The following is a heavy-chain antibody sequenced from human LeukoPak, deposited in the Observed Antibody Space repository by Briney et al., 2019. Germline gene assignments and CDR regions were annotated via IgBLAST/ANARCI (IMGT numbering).Heavy chain of an antibody. J-gene: IGHJ4*02. CDR3: ARRVRSGSYYGRFDY. Sequence: GASVKVSCKASGYTFTSYYMHWVRQAPGQGLEWMGIINPSGGSTSYAQKFQGRVTMTRDMSTSTVYMELSSLRSEDTAVYYCARRVRSGSYYGRFDYWGQGTLVTVSS. D-gene: IGHD1-26*01. CDR2: INPSGGST. CDR1: GYTFTSYY. V-gene: IGHV1-46*01.